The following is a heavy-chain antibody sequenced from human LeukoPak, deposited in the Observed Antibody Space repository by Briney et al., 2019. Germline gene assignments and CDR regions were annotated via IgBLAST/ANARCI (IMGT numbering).Heavy chain of an antibody. CDR1: GYTFTGYY. CDR2: INPNSGGT. D-gene: IGHD3-22*01. J-gene: IGHJ3*02. V-gene: IGHV1-2*02. CDR3: ARDRQHYYDSSVHDAFDI. Sequence: ASVKVSCKASGYTFTGYYMYWVRQAPGQGLEWMGWINPNSGGTNYAQKFQGRVTMTRDTSISTAYMELSRLRSDDTAVYYCARDRQHYYDSSVHDAFDIWGQGTMVTVSS.